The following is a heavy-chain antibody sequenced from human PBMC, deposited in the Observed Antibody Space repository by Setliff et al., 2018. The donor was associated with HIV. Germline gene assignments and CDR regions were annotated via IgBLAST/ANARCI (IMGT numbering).Heavy chain of an antibody. CDR3: ARGRMATVLIRNWIEP. V-gene: IGHV4-34*01. CDR1: GGSLSGYY. D-gene: IGHD4-4*01. Sequence: LSLTCAVYGGSLSGYYWTWIRQPPGKGLEWSGEINHSGSTNYNPSLKSRVTISIDTSKNQFSLKLSSVTAADTAMYYCARGRMATVLIRNWIEPWGQGNLVTVSS. CDR2: INHSGST. J-gene: IGHJ5*02.